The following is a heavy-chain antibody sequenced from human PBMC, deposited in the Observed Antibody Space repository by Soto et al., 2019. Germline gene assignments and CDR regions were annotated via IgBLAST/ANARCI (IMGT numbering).Heavy chain of an antibody. D-gene: IGHD3-16*01. J-gene: IGHJ4*02. CDR2: IQNKADGGET. CDR1: GFTLSNAW. V-gene: IGHV3-15*06. CDR3: TRVNLGKLDY. Sequence: EVQLVESGGGLVEPGGSLRLSCAASGFTLSNAWMSWVRQAPGKGLEWVGRIQNKADGGETIYSAPVRGRFTITRDDSKNTLDLQMSSLKTEDTAMYYCTRVNLGKLDYWGQGTLATVSS.